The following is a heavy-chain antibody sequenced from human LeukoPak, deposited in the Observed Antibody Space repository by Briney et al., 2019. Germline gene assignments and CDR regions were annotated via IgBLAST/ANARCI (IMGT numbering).Heavy chain of an antibody. CDR3: ARDSHSGFQ. CDR2: IDNRGRT. CDR1: DGSFNFFF. J-gene: IGHJ4*02. D-gene: IGHD3-10*01. Sequence: SEALSVPCTVSDGSFNFFFWHWIRQPPRKGLDWIGEIDNRGRTQYNPSLRSRVTISVDTSRNQFSLELTSVTAADTAVYFCARDSHSGFQWGQGTLVTVSS. V-gene: IGHV4-34*01.